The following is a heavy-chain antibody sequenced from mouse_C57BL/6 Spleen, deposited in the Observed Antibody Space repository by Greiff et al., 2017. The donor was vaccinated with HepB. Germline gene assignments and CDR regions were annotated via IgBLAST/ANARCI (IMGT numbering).Heavy chain of an antibody. J-gene: IGHJ4*01. CDR1: GYSITSGYY. CDR2: ISYDGSN. V-gene: IGHV3-6*01. Sequence: EVKLQESGPGLVKPSQSLSLTCSVTGYSITSGYYWNWIRQFPGNKLEWMGYISYDGSNNYNPSIKNRISITRDTSKNKFFLKLNSVTTEDTATYYFAREGTGYAMDYWGQGTSVTVSS. CDR3: AREGTGYAMDY. D-gene: IGHD3-3*01.